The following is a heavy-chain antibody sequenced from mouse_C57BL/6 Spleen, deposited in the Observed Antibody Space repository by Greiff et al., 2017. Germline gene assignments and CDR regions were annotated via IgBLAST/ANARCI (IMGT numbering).Heavy chain of an antibody. CDR2: IDPENGDT. J-gene: IGHJ4*01. CDR3: TTTTVNYAMDY. CDR1: GFNIKDDY. D-gene: IGHD1-1*01. V-gene: IGHV14-4*01. Sequence: DVQLQESGAELVRPGASVKLSCTASGFNIKDDYMHWVKQRPEQGLEWIGWIDPENGDTEYASKFQGKATITADTSSNTAYLQLSSLTSDDTAVYYCTTTTVNYAMDYWGQGTSVTVSS.